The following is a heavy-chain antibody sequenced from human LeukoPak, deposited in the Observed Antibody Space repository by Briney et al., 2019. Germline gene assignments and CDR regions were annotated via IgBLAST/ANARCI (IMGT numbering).Heavy chain of an antibody. V-gene: IGHV4-59*01. CDR3: ASTPYYDFWSGYPGYMDV. D-gene: IGHD3-3*01. CDR1: GGSISSYY. CDR2: IYYSGST. Sequence: QPSETLSLTCTVPGGSISSYYWSWIRQPPGKGLEWIGYIYYSGSTNYNPSLKSRVTISVDTSKNQFSLKLSSVTAADTAVYYCASTPYYDFWSGYPGYMDVWGKGTTVTVSS. J-gene: IGHJ6*03.